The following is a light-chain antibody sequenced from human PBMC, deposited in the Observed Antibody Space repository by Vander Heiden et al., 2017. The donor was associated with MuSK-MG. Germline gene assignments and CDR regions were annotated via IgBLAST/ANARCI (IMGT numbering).Light chain of an antibody. CDR1: SLRSYS. Sequence: SSELTQDPPVSVALGQTVRITCQGDSLRSYSASRYQQKQGQAPVLVIFDKNSRPSGIPDRFSGSSSGNTASLIITGAQAEDEADYYCNSRDSSGNQLRIFGTGTKVTVL. J-gene: IGLJ1*01. CDR2: DKN. CDR3: NSRDSSGNQLRI. V-gene: IGLV3-19*01.